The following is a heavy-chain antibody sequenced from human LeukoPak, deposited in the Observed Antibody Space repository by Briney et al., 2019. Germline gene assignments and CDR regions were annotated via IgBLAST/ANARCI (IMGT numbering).Heavy chain of an antibody. J-gene: IGHJ5*02. Sequence: GGSLRLSCEGSGFTFSAYDLSWVRQAQGQGLEWVAAISRSGSTPYYTASVKGRFTISRDNSKNTLFLQMNSLRAGDTAVYYCANLTPDSTTPTDLWGQGTLVTVSS. CDR2: ISRSGSTP. CDR1: GFTFSAYD. D-gene: IGHD1-1*01. V-gene: IGHV3-23*01. CDR3: ANLTPDSTTPTDL.